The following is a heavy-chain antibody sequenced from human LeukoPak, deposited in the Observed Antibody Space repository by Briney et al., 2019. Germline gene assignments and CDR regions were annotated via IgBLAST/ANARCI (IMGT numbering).Heavy chain of an antibody. CDR2: INHSGST. CDR3: ATYSSSSDYYYMDV. CDR1: GGSISSSSYY. J-gene: IGHJ6*03. V-gene: IGHV4-39*07. Sequence: SETLSLTCTVSGGSISSSSYYWGWIRQPPGKGLEWIGEINHSGSTNYNPSLKSRVTMSVDTSKNQFSLKLSSVTAADTAVYYCATYSSSSDYYYMDVWGKGTTVTVSS. D-gene: IGHD6-6*01.